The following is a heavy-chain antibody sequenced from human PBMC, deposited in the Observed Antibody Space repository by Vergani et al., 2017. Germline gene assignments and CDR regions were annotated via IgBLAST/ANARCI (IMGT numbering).Heavy chain of an antibody. J-gene: IGHJ3*02. Sequence: EVQLLESGGGLVQPGGSLRLSCAASGFTFSSYAMSWVRQAPGKGLEWVSAISGSGGSTYYADSVKGRFTISRDNSKNTLYLQMNSLRAEDTAVYYCATDLGYYGSGSHLRLYAFDIWGQGTMVTVSS. CDR3: ATDLGYYGSGSHLRLYAFDI. D-gene: IGHD3-10*01. CDR1: GFTFSSYA. V-gene: IGHV3-23*01. CDR2: ISGSGGST.